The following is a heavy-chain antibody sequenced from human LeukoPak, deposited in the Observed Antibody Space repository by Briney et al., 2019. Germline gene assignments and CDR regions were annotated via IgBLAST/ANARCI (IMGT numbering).Heavy chain of an antibody. Sequence: PGRSLRLSCAASGFTFSSYGMHWVRQAPGKGLEWVAVIWYDGSNKYYADSVKGRFTISRDNSKNTLYLQMNSLRAEDTAVYYCARDNYYDSSGYYYHFDYWGQGTLVTVSS. V-gene: IGHV3-33*01. CDR3: ARDNYYDSSGYYYHFDY. J-gene: IGHJ4*02. D-gene: IGHD3-22*01. CDR1: GFTFSSYG. CDR2: IWYDGSNK.